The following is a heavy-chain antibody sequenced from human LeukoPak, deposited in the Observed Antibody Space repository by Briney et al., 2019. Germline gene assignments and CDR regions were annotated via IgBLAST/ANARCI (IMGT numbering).Heavy chain of an antibody. J-gene: IGHJ4*02. V-gene: IGHV3-43*02. CDR2: ISGDGGST. Sequence: GGSLRLSCAASGFTFDDYAMHWVRQAPGKGLEWVSLISGDGGSTYYADSVKGRFTISRDNSKNSMYLQMNSLRTGDTALYYCAKIGSANFDYWGQGTLVTVSS. CDR1: GFTFDDYA. D-gene: IGHD6-19*01. CDR3: AKIGSANFDY.